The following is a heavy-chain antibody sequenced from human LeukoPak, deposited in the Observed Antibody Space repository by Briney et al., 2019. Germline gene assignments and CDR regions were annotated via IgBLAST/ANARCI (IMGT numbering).Heavy chain of an antibody. J-gene: IGHJ4*02. CDR2: IETSGST. D-gene: IGHD3-9*01. CDR3: AREYYDILTGYYSFDY. V-gene: IGHV4-4*07. Sequence: SETLSLTCTVSGGSISSYYWSWIRQPAGKGLEWIGRIETSGSTNYNPSLKSRVTISVDTSKNQFSLKLSSVTAADTAVYYCAREYYDILTGYYSFDYWGQGTLVTVSS. CDR1: GGSISSYY.